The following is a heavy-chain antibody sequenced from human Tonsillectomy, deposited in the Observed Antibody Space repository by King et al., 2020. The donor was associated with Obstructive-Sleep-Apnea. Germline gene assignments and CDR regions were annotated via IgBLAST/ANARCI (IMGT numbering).Heavy chain of an antibody. CDR3: ARARALEIVVVTRPFDY. CDR1: GFTFSSYA. CDR2: ISYDGSNK. J-gene: IGHJ4*02. D-gene: IGHD2-21*02. V-gene: IGHV3-30-3*01. Sequence: VQLVESGGGVVQPGRSLRLSCAASGFTFSSYAMHWVRQAPGKGLEWVAVISYDGSNKYYADSVKGRFTISRDNSKNTLYLQMNSLRAEDTAEYYCARARALEIVVVTRPFDYWGQGTLVTVSS.